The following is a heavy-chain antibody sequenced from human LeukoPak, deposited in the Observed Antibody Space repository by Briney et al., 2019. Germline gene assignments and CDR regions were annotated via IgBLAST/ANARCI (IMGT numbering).Heavy chain of an antibody. D-gene: IGHD2-2*01. V-gene: IGHV1-18*04. J-gene: IGHJ6*03. Sequence: GASVKVSCKASGYTFTGYYMHWVRQAPGQGLEWMGWISAYNGNTKYPQKLQGRVTMTTDTSTSTAYMELRSLRSDDTAVYYCARGPIIDIVIVPAADDYYYMDVRGKGTTVTVSS. CDR2: ISAYNGNT. CDR1: GYTFTGYY. CDR3: ARGPIIDIVIVPAADDYYYMDV.